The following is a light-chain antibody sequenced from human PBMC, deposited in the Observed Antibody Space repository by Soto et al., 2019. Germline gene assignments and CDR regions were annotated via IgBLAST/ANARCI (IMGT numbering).Light chain of an antibody. J-gene: IGKJ5*01. CDR2: DAS. Sequence: DVQLTQAPSTLSASVGDRVTITCRASQSIGNWLAWYQQKPGKAPNLLIYDASNLEAGVPSRFRGSGSGTDFTFTISRLQPEDIATYYCQQYENLPTFGQGTRLEIK. V-gene: IGKV1-33*01. CDR3: QQYENLPT. CDR1: QSIGNW.